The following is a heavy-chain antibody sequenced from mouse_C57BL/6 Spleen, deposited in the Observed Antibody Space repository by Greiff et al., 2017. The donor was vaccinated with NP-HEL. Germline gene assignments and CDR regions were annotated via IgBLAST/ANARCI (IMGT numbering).Heavy chain of an antibody. V-gene: IGHV3-6*01. CDR3: ARDIPVYFGC. CDR1: GYSITSGYY. CDR2: ITYDGSN. Sequence: EVKLMESGPGLVKPSQSLSLTCSVTGYSITSGYYRNWIRPFPGNKLEWMCFITYDGSNNYNPSLKNRISITRDTSKNQLFLKLNSVTTEDTATYYCARDIPVYFGCWGKGTTLTVSS. J-gene: IGHJ2*01.